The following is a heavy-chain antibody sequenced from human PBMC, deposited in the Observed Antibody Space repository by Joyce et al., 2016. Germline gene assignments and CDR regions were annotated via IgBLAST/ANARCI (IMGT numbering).Heavy chain of an antibody. Sequence: QVQLQESGPGLVKPSETLSLTCTVSGGSISIHYWSWIRQPPGKRLEWMGYIYYSGSTNYNPSLKSRVTISVDTSKNKFSLKLRSVSAADTAMYYCARGLGTPYGMDVWGQGTTVTVSS. V-gene: IGHV4-59*11. CDR1: GGSISIHY. CDR2: IYYSGST. D-gene: IGHD7-27*01. J-gene: IGHJ6*02. CDR3: ARGLGTPYGMDV.